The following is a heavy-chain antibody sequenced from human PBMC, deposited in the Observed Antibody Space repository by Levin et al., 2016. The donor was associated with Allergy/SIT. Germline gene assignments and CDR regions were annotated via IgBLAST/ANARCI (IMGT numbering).Heavy chain of an antibody. J-gene: IGHJ4*02. D-gene: IGHD2-15*01. V-gene: IGHV3-7*03. CDR3: ARGNEDT. CDR2: IKQDGSEK. Sequence: WIRQPPGKGLEWVANIKQDGSEKYYMDSVKGRFIISRDNAKNTLFLQMNNLRVEDTAVYYCARGNEDTWGQGTLVTVSS.